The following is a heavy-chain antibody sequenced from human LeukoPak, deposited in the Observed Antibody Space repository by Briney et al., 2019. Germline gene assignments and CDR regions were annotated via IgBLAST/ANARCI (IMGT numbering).Heavy chain of an antibody. CDR2: IKQDGSEK. V-gene: IGHV3-7*03. CDR3: ARGFGRP. CDR1: GFTFSSCA. D-gene: IGHD3-10*01. J-gene: IGHJ5*02. Sequence: GGSLRLSCAASGFTFSSCAMSWVRQAPGKGLEWVANIKQDGSEKYYVDSVKGRFTISRDNAKNSLYLQMNSLRAEDTAVYYCARGFGRPWGQGTLVTVSS.